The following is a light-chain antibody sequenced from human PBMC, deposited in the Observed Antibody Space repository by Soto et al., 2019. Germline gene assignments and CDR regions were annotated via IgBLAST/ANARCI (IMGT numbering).Light chain of an antibody. Sequence: EIVMTQSPASLSVSPGERATLSCRASQNVNSNLAWYQQRPGQAPRLLIYDASYRATDIPPRFSGSGSGTDFTLTISSLEPEDFAVYYCQQRRSWPPTITFGQGTRLEIK. J-gene: IGKJ5*01. CDR2: DAS. V-gene: IGKV3-11*01. CDR3: QQRRSWPPTIT. CDR1: QNVNSN.